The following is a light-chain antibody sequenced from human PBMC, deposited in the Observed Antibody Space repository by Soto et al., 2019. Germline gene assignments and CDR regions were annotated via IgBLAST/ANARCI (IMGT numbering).Light chain of an antibody. Sequence: SVLPQPASVSGSPGQSITIPCTGTSGDVGSYNLVSWYQQHPGKAPKLLIYEVTERPSGVSNRFSGSKSGNTASLTISGLQPDDEADYYCCSYAGNSEVFGTGTKVTVL. J-gene: IGLJ1*01. CDR1: SGDVGSYNL. V-gene: IGLV2-23*02. CDR3: CSYAGNSEV. CDR2: EVT.